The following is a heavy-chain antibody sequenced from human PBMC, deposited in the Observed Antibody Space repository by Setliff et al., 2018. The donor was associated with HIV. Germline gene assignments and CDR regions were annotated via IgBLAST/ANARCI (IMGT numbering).Heavy chain of an antibody. V-gene: IGHV4-39*01. CDR2: VYYNTGST. D-gene: IGHD2-8*01. Sequence: PSETLSLTCAVSGGSISSSGYHWGWIRQPPGKGLEWIGSVYYNTGSTYYNPSLKSRVAISVDTSENQFSLKLNSVTAADTAVYYCARRGRDGVLIVFATGFDPWGQGTLVTVSS. J-gene: IGHJ5*02. CDR1: GGSISSSGYH. CDR3: ARRGRDGVLIVFATGFDP.